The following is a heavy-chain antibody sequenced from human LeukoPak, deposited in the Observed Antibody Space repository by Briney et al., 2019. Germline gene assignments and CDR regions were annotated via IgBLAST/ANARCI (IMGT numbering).Heavy chain of an antibody. V-gene: IGHV3-21*03. D-gene: IGHD3-22*01. CDR3: ARGSNYYDSSGWNYDWFDP. CDR1: GFTFSSYS. J-gene: IGHJ5*02. CDR2: TSSSSSYI. Sequence: PGGSLRLSCAASGFTFSSYSMNWVRQAPGKGLEWVSSTSSSSSYIYYADSVKGRFTISRDNAKNSLYLQMNSLRAEDTAVYYCARGSNYYDSSGWNYDWFDPWGQGTLVTVSS.